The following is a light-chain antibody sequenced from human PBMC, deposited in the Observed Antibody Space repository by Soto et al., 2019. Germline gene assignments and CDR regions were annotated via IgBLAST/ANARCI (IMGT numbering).Light chain of an antibody. J-gene: IGLJ1*01. CDR1: SSDVGSYNL. V-gene: IGLV2-23*01. Sequence: QSVLTQPASVSGSPGQSITISCTGTSSDVGSYNLVSWYQQHPGKAPKLIIFEGSKRPSGVSNRFSGSKSGNTASLTISGLQAEHEADYHCCSYAGSTTYVFGTGTKVTV. CDR3: CSYAGSTTYV. CDR2: EGS.